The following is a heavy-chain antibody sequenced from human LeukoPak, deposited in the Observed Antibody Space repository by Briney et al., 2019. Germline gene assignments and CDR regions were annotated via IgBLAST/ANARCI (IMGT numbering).Heavy chain of an antibody. CDR3: ARGGSYSFDY. J-gene: IGHJ4*02. D-gene: IGHD1-26*01. CDR1: GDSVSSNSAA. Sequence: SQTLSLACAISGDSVSSNSAAWNWIRQSPSRGLEWLGRTYYRSKWYSDYAFSVKSRITINPDTSRNQFSLQLSSVTPEDTAVYYCARGGSYSFDYWGQGTLVTVSS. V-gene: IGHV6-1*01. CDR2: TYYRSKWYS.